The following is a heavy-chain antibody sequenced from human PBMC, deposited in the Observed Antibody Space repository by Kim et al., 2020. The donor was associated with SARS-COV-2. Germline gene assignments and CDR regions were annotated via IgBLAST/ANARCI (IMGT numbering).Heavy chain of an antibody. D-gene: IGHD3-9*01. V-gene: IGHV4-34*01. J-gene: IGHJ4*02. Sequence: SETLSLTCAVYGGSFSGYYWSWIRQPPGKGLEWIGEINHSGSTNYNPSLKSRVTISVDTSKNQFSLKLSSVTAADTAVYYCARDLLRYFDWPPTSGDYWGQGTLVTVSS. CDR1: GGSFSGYY. CDR2: INHSGST. CDR3: ARDLLRYFDWPPTSGDY.